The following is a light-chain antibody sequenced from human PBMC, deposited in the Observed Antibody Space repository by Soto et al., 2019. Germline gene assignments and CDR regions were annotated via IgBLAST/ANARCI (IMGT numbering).Light chain of an antibody. CDR1: QDIASW. V-gene: IGKV1-12*01. Sequence: DIQLTQSPASVSASVGDRVTITCRASQDIASWLAWYQQKPGKAPNLLIYSASSLQSGVPSRFSGDVSETEFTLTISSLQPEDFATYYCQQADSFPLTFGGGTKVEL. CDR2: SAS. J-gene: IGKJ4*01. CDR3: QQADSFPLT.